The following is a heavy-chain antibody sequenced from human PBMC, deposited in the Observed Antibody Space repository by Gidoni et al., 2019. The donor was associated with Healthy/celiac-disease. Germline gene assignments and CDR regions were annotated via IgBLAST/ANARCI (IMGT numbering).Heavy chain of an antibody. CDR2: INPNSGGT. Sequence: QVQLVQSGAEVKKPGASVKVSCKASGYPFTGYYMHWVRQAPGQGLEWMGRINPNSGGTNYAQKFQGRVTMTRDTSISTAYMELSRLRSDDTAVYYCARFQAGGAVAGTGWFDPWGQGTLVTVSS. J-gene: IGHJ5*02. D-gene: IGHD6-19*01. V-gene: IGHV1-2*06. CDR3: ARFQAGGAVAGTGWFDP. CDR1: GYPFTGYY.